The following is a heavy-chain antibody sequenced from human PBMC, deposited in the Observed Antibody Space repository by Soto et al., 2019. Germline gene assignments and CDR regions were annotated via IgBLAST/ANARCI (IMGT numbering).Heavy chain of an antibody. CDR3: ARDKGRSPLDY. J-gene: IGHJ4*02. CDR2: ISYDGSNK. D-gene: IGHD2-15*01. Sequence: TGGSLRLSCAASGFTFSSYAMHWVRQAPGKGLEWVAVISYDGSNKYYADSVKGRFTISRDNAKNSLYLQMNSLRAEDTAVYYCARDKGRSPLDYWGQRTLVTVSS. CDR1: GFTFSSYA. V-gene: IGHV3-30-3*01.